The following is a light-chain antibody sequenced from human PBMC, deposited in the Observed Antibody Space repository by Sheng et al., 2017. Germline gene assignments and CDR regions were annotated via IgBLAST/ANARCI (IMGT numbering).Light chain of an antibody. CDR3: QQYAVFPPYT. CDR1: QSVRSN. J-gene: IGKJ2*01. Sequence: EIVMTQSPATLCVSPGERATLSCRASQSVRSNLAWYQQKPGQAPRLLIYDASNRATGIPARFSGSGSGTDFTLTISSLQPEDFATYYCQQYAVFPPYTFGQGTNLEMK. V-gene: IGKV3D-15*01. CDR2: DAS.